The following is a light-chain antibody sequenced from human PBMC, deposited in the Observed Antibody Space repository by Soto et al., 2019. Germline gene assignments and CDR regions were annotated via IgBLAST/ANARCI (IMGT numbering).Light chain of an antibody. CDR3: QKYSSVPWT. Sequence: DIQMTQSPSSLSASVGDRVTITCRASQGIGNYLAWYQQKPGKAPKLLFYAASTMQSGLPSRFSGSGSGTDFTLTISRLQPDDVATYYCQKYSSVPWTFGQGTKVDIK. CDR1: QGIGNY. J-gene: IGKJ1*01. CDR2: AAS. V-gene: IGKV1-27*01.